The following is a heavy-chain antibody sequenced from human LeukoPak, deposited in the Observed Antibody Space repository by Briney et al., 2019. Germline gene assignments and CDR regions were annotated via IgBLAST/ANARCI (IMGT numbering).Heavy chain of an antibody. CDR2: FDPEDGET. V-gene: IGHV1-24*01. CDR3: AHGGGSYGDV. CDR1: GYTLTELS. D-gene: IGHD1-26*01. J-gene: IGHJ3*01. Sequence: ASVKVSCKVSGYTLTELSMHWVRQAPGKGLEWMGGFDPEDGETIYAQKFQGRDTMTEDTSTDTAYMELGSLRSDDTAGYYCAHGGGSYGDVWGQGTMVTVSS.